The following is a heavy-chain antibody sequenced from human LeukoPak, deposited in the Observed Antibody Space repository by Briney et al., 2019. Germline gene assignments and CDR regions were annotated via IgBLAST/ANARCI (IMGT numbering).Heavy chain of an antibody. Sequence: GGSLRLSCAASGFTFSSYAMSWVRQAPGKGLEWVSAISGSGGSTYYADSVKGRFTISRDNSKNTLYLQMNSLRAEDTAVYYCAKGKRLRFLEWALPYHMDVWGKGTTVTVSS. J-gene: IGHJ6*03. V-gene: IGHV3-23*01. D-gene: IGHD3-3*01. CDR2: ISGSGGST. CDR1: GFTFSSYA. CDR3: AKGKRLRFLEWALPYHMDV.